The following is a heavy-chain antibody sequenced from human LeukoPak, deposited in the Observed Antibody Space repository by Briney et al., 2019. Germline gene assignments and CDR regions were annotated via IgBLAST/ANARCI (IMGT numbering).Heavy chain of an antibody. CDR2: INPNSGGT. CDR1: GYTFTGYY. Sequence: GASVKVSCKASGYTFTGYYMHWVRQAPGQGLEWMGWINPNSGGTNYAQKFQGRVTMTRDTSISTAYMELSRLRSDDTAVYYCARALRTVLRIAVAGTMVFDYWGQGTLVTVSS. CDR3: ARALRTVLRIAVAGTMVFDY. D-gene: IGHD6-19*01. V-gene: IGHV1-2*02. J-gene: IGHJ4*02.